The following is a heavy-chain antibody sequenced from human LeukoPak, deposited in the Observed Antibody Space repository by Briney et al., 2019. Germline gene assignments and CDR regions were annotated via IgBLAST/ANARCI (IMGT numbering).Heavy chain of an antibody. CDR2: MNPNSGNT. V-gene: IGHV1-8*01. CDR3: AITRLGVVVVDYYFDY. CDR1: GYTFTSYD. Sequence: GASVKVSCKASGYTFTSYDINWVRQATGQGLEWMGWMNPNSGNTGYAQKFQGRVTMTRNTSLSTAYMELSSLRSEDTAVYYCAITRLGVVVVDYYFDYWGQGTLVTVSS. J-gene: IGHJ4*02. D-gene: IGHD2-15*01.